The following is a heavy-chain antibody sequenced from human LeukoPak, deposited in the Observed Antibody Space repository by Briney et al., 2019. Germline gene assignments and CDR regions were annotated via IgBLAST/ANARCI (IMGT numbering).Heavy chain of an antibody. CDR2: ISAGGGST. D-gene: IGHD6-13*01. CDR1: GFTLSTYA. J-gene: IGHJ5*02. Sequence: PGGSLRLSCAASGFTLSTYAMNWVRQAPGKGLEWVSGISAGGGSTYYADSVKGRFTISRDNSMNTLYLQMNSLTVEDTAVYYCAKSPRSAADNWFDPWGQGTLVTVSS. CDR3: AKSPRSAADNWFDP. V-gene: IGHV3-23*01.